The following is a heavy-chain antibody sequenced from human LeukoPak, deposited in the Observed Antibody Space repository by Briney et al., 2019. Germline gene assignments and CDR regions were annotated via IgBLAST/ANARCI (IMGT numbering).Heavy chain of an antibody. D-gene: IGHD3-22*01. J-gene: IGHJ3*02. CDR1: GFTFSSYG. CDR2: IRYDGSNK. CDR3: AKMLLIYYDSSGGAFDI. Sequence: PGGSLRLSCAASGFTFSSYGMHWVRQAPGKGLEWVAFIRYDGSNKYYADSVKGRFTISRDNSKNTLYLQMNSLRAEDTAVYYCAKMLLIYYDSSGGAFDIWGQGTMVTISS. V-gene: IGHV3-30*02.